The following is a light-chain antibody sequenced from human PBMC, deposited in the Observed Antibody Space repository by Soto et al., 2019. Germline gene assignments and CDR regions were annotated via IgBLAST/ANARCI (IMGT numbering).Light chain of an antibody. J-gene: IGLJ3*02. V-gene: IGLV4-69*01. CDR1: SGHNSYA. Sequence: QPVLTQPPSASASLGASVKLTYTLSSGHNSYAIAWHQQQPEKGPRYLMKLNSDGSHSKGDGIPDRFSGSSSGAERYLTISSLQSEDEAYYYCQTWSTDIRVFGGGTKLTVL. CDR3: QTWSTDIRV. CDR2: LNSDGSH.